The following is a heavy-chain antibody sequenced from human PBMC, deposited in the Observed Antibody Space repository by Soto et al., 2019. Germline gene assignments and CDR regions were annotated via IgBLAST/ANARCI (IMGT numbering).Heavy chain of an antibody. J-gene: IGHJ4*02. CDR3: ARRHYGGNSGVFDY. CDR2: INHSGST. CDR1: GGSFSGYY. Sequence: PSETLSLTCAVYGGSFSGYYWSWIRQPPGKGLEWIGEINHSGSTNYNPSLKSRVTISVDTSKNQFSLKLSSVTAADTAVYYCARRHYGGNSGVFDYWGQGTLVTVSS. D-gene: IGHD4-17*01. V-gene: IGHV4-34*01.